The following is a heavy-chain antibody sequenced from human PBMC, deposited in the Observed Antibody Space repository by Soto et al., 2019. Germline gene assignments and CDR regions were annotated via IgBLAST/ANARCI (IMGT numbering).Heavy chain of an antibody. J-gene: IGHJ5*02. CDR2: INQDESER. D-gene: IGHD3-10*01. CDR3: AKTRANLGP. V-gene: IGHV3-7*01. CDR1: GFTFSSYA. Sequence: PGGSLRLSCAASGFTFSSYAMSWVRQAPGKGLEWVASINQDESERNYGDFVEGRFTISRDNARNSLHLQMNSLRVEDTALYYCAKTRANLGPWGQGTPVTVSS.